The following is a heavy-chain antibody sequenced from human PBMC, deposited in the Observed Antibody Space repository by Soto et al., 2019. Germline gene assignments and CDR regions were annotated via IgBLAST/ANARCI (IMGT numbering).Heavy chain of an antibody. CDR2: INPSGGST. CDR1: GYTFTSHY. Sequence: GASVKVSCKASGYTFTSHYMHWVRQAPGQGLEWMGIINPSGGSTSYAQKFEGRVTITADNSTSTAYMELSSLRSEDTAVYYCARESISSVVVVAATPYYYYYMDVWGKGTTVTVSS. D-gene: IGHD2-15*01. CDR3: ARESISSVVVVAATPYYYYYMDV. V-gene: IGHV1-46*01. J-gene: IGHJ6*03.